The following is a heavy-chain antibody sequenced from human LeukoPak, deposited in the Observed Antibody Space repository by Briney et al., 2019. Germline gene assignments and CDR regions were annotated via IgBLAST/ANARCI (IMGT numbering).Heavy chain of an antibody. V-gene: IGHV1-18*01. Sequence: ASVKVSCKTSGYTFTMFGISWVRQAPGQGLEWMGWISAYNGNTNYAQKLQGRVTMTTDTSTSTAYMELRSLRSDDTAVYYCARGGNSGWRTPNDDYWGQGTLVTVSS. CDR1: GYTFTMFG. J-gene: IGHJ4*02. CDR2: ISAYNGNT. CDR3: ARGGNSGWRTPNDDY. D-gene: IGHD6-19*01.